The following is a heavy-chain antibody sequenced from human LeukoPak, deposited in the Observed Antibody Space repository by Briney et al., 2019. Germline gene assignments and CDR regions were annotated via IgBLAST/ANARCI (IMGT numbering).Heavy chain of an antibody. CDR3: ARRGGQYYYGSGSYYPDDAFDI. V-gene: IGHV3-33*01. D-gene: IGHD3-10*01. CDR2: IWYDGSNK. CDR1: GFTFSSYG. J-gene: IGHJ3*02. Sequence: PGRSLRLSCAASGFTFSSYGMHWVRQAPGKGLEWVAVIWYDGSNKYYADSVKGRFTISRDNSKNTLYLQMNSLRAEDTAVYYCARRGGQYYYGSGSYYPDDAFDIWGQGTMVTVSS.